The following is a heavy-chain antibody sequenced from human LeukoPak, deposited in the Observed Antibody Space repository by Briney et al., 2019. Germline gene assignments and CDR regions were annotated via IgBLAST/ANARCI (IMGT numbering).Heavy chain of an antibody. D-gene: IGHD2-2*01. V-gene: IGHV3-30-3*01. CDR1: GFTFSSYA. CDR2: ISYDGSNK. CDR3: AREDIVVVPAAISRMSNYYYYYGMDV. Sequence: PGRSLRLSCAASGFTFSSYAMHWVRQAPGKGLEWVAVISYDGSNKYYADSVKGRFTISRDNSKNTLYLQMNSLRAEDTAVYYCAREDIVVVPAAISRMSNYYYYYGMDVWGQGTTVTVSS. J-gene: IGHJ6*02.